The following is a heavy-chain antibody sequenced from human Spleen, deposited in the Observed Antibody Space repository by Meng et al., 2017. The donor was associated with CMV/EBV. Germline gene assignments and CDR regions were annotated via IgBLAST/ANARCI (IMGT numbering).Heavy chain of an antibody. D-gene: IGHD4-11*01. Sequence: GESLKISCSVSGFTFNAYAMSWVRQAPGKGLEWVSAISGSGGSAYYADSLKGRSTISRDNSKNTLYLQMHSLRAEDTAVYYCARYVESWPTEPLDFWGQGTLVTVSS. CDR1: GFTFNAYA. CDR3: ARYVESWPTEPLDF. CDR2: ISGSGGSA. J-gene: IGHJ4*02. V-gene: IGHV3-23*01.